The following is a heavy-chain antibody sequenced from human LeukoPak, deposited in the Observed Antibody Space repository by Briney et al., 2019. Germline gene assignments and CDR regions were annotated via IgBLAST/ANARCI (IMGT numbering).Heavy chain of an antibody. CDR1: GGSFSGYY. CDR3: ASCVDPQGFDY. Sequence: PSETLSLTCAVYGGSFSGYYWSWIRQPPGKGLEWIGEINHSGSSNYNPSLKSRVTISVDTSKNQFSLKLNSVTAADTAVYYCASCVDPQGFDYWGQGTLVTVSS. V-gene: IGHV4-34*01. CDR2: INHSGSS. J-gene: IGHJ4*02.